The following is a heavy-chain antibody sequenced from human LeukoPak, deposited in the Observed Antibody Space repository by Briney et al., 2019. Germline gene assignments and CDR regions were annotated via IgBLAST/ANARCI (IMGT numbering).Heavy chain of an antibody. CDR2: IYYSGST. CDR1: GGSISSYY. V-gene: IGHV4-59*01. Sequence: SETLSLTCTVSGGSISSYYWSWIRQPPGKGLEWIGYIYYSGSTSYNPSLKSRVTISVDTSKNQFSLKMSSVTAADTAVYYCAREPYSGSYYFAFDIWGQGTMVTVSS. J-gene: IGHJ3*02. D-gene: IGHD1-26*01. CDR3: AREPYSGSYYFAFDI.